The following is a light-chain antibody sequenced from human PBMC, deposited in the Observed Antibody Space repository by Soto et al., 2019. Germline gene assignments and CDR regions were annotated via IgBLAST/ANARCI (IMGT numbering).Light chain of an antibody. CDR3: QVWDSSIDHPVV. CDR2: YDS. J-gene: IGLJ2*01. Sequence: SSELTQPPSVSVAPGKTARITCGGNNIGSKSVHWYQQKPGQAPVLVIYYDSDRPSGIPERFSGSNSGNTATLTISRVEAGDEADYYCQVWDSSIDHPVVFGGGTKLTVL. CDR1: NIGSKS. V-gene: IGLV3-21*04.